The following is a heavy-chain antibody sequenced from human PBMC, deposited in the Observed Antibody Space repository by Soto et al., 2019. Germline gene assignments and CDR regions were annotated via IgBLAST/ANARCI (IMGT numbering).Heavy chain of an antibody. Sequence: GGSVRLSCAASGFTFSSYAMSWVRQAPGKGLEWVSAISGSGGSTYYADSVKGRFTISRDNSKNTLYLQMNSLRAEDTAVYYCAKVSHYDILTGHDAFDIWGQGTMVTVSS. J-gene: IGHJ3*02. CDR3: AKVSHYDILTGHDAFDI. D-gene: IGHD3-9*01. CDR1: GFTFSSYA. CDR2: ISGSGGST. V-gene: IGHV3-23*01.